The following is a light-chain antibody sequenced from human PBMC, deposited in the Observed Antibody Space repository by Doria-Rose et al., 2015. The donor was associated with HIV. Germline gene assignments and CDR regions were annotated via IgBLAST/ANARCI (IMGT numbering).Light chain of an antibody. CDR3: HQYGTSWT. J-gene: IGKJ1*01. CDR1: QSFSSTY. V-gene: IGKV3-20*01. Sequence: EIVLTQSPGTLSLSPGERATLSCRASQSFSSTYLAWYQQKPGQAPSLLIYDGSTRATGTEPVWDASGSGTDFTLTINRLEPEDFALYYCHQYGTSWTFGQGTKVEI. CDR2: DGS.